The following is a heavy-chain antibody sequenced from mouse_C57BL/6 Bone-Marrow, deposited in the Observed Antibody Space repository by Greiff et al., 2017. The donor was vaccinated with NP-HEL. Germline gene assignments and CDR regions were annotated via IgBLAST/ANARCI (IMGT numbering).Heavy chain of an antibody. J-gene: IGHJ4*01. D-gene: IGHD1-3*01. CDR2: IDPSDSYT. Sequence: QVQLQQPGAELVKPGASVKLSCKASGYTFTSYWMQWVKQRPGQGLEWIGEIDPSDSYTNYNQKFKGKATLTVDTSSSTAYMQLSSLTSEDSAVYYCASTNTSMDYWGQGTSVTVSS. CDR3: ASTNTSMDY. V-gene: IGHV1-50*01. CDR1: GYTFTSYW.